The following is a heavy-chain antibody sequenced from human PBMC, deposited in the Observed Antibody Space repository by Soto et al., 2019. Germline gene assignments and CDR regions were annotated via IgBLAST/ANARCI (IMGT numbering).Heavy chain of an antibody. Sequence: GASVKVSCKASGGTFSSYAISWVRQAPGQGLEWMGGIIPIFGTANYAQKFQGRVTITADESTSTAYMELSSLRSEDTAVYYCARKAYYDSSGYLYYFDYWGQGTLVTVSS. D-gene: IGHD3-22*01. CDR3: ARKAYYDSSGYLYYFDY. V-gene: IGHV1-69*13. J-gene: IGHJ4*02. CDR1: GGTFSSYA. CDR2: IIPIFGTA.